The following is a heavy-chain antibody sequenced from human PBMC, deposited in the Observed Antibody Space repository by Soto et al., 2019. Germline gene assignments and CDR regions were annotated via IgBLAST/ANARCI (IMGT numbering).Heavy chain of an antibody. CDR3: ARDRVPSYYYYGMDV. J-gene: IGHJ6*02. CDR2: ISAYNGNT. V-gene: IGHV1-18*04. CDR1: GYTFTSCG. Sequence: ASVKVSCKASGYTFTSCGISWVRQAPGQGLEWMGWISAYNGNTNYAQKLQGRVTMTTDTSTSTAYMELRSLRSDDTAVYYCARDRVPSYYYYGMDVWGQGTTVTVSS. D-gene: IGHD1-1*01.